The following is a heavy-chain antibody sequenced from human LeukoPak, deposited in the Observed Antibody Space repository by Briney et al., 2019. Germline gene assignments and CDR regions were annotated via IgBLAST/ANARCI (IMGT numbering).Heavy chain of an antibody. Sequence: ASVKVSCKVSGYTLTELSMHWVRQAPGKGLEWMGGFDPEDGETIYAQKFQGRVTMTEDTSTDTAYMELSSLRSEDTAVYYCATTPWGTAARASYYFDYWGQGTLVTVSS. CDR1: GYTLTELS. CDR2: FDPEDGET. J-gene: IGHJ4*02. V-gene: IGHV1-24*01. CDR3: ATTPWGTAARASYYFDY. D-gene: IGHD6-6*01.